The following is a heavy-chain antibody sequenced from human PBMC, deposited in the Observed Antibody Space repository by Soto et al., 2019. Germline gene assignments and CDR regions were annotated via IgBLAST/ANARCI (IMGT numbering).Heavy chain of an antibody. J-gene: IGHJ4*02. V-gene: IGHV4-30-4*01. Sequence: QVQLQESGPGLVKPSQTLSLTCTVSGGCISSGDYYWSWIRQHPGKGLEWIGYIYYSGSTYYNPSLKSRVTISVDTSKNQFSMKLSSVTAADTAVYYCARVGEMAAMVDYWGQGTLVTVSS. CDR2: IYYSGST. CDR3: ARVGEMAAMVDY. CDR1: GGCISSGDYY. D-gene: IGHD2-2*01.